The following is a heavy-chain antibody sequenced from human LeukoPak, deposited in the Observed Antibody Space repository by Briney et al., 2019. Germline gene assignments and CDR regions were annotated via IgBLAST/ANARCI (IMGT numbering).Heavy chain of an antibody. CDR3: ARHPTTAGRSYYYYYMDV. CDR1: GGSISSGSYY. Sequence: PSETLSLTCTVSGGSISSGSYYWGWIRQPPGKGLEWIGRIYQSGSTYYNPSLKSRVTISVDTSKNQFSLKLSSVTAADTAVYYCARHPTTAGRSYYYYYMDVWGKGTTVTVSS. D-gene: IGHD1-14*01. CDR2: IYQSGST. J-gene: IGHJ6*03. V-gene: IGHV4-39*01.